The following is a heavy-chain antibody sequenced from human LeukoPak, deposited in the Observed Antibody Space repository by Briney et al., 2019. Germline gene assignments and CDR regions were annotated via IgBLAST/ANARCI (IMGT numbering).Heavy chain of an antibody. J-gene: IGHJ4*02. CDR2: IYHSGST. CDR1: GGSISSGGYY. CDR3: ARARFYDFWSGYSPIFDY. V-gene: IGHV4-30-2*01. Sequence: SETLSLTCTVSGGSISSGGYYWSWIRQPPGKGLEWIGYIYHSGSTYYNPSLKSRVTISVDRSKNQFSLKLSSVTAADTAVYYCARARFYDFWSGYSPIFDYWGQGTLVTVSS. D-gene: IGHD3-3*01.